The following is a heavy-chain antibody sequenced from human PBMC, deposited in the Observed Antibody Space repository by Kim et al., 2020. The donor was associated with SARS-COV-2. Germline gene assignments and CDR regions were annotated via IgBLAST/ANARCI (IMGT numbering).Heavy chain of an antibody. CDR3: AREDGSGIIPYFDY. Sequence: ADSVKGRFTISRDYAKSTLYLQMNSLRAEDTAVYYCAREDGSGIIPYFDYWGQGTLVTVSS. D-gene: IGHD3-10*01. J-gene: IGHJ4*02. V-gene: IGHV3-74*01.